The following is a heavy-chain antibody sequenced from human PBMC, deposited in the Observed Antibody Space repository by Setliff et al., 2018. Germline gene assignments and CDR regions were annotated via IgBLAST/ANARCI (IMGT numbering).Heavy chain of an antibody. D-gene: IGHD4-17*01. Sequence: ASVKVSCKASGYTFTSYDINWVRQATGQGLEWMGWMNPNSGNTGYAQKFQGRVTMTRNTSISTAYMELNSLRAEDTAVYYCAKEVYGGVKSGGFDVWGQGTMVTVSS. J-gene: IGHJ3*01. CDR1: GYTFTSYD. CDR2: MNPNSGNT. CDR3: AKEVYGGVKSGGFDV. V-gene: IGHV1-8*02.